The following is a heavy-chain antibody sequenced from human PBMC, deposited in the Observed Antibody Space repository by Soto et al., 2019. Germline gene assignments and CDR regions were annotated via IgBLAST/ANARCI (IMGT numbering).Heavy chain of an antibody. V-gene: IGHV1-46*01. CDR1: GYIFTAYS. Sequence: QVQLVQSGAEVKKPGASVKVSCKASGYIFTAYSMHWVRQAPGQGLEWMGVVNPSGGSTNYAQKFQGRITMTRDTSTSTGYMDLSSVTSEDTAVYYCAREENCSDGICYSEYFQRWGQGTLVTVST. CDR2: VNPSGGST. J-gene: IGHJ1*01. D-gene: IGHD2-15*01. CDR3: AREENCSDGICYSEYFQR.